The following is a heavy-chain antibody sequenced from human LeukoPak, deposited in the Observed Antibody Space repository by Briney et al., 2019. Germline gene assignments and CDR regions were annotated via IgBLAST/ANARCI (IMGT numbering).Heavy chain of an antibody. Sequence: GGSLRLSCAASGFTFSSYSMNWVRQAPGKGLEWVSTIGSSGGSTYYADSVKGRFTISRDNSKNTLYLQMNSLRAEDTAVYYCAKVFRDGYNYPFDYWGQGTLVTVSS. CDR2: IGSSGGST. CDR1: GFTFSSYS. V-gene: IGHV3-23*01. J-gene: IGHJ4*02. D-gene: IGHD5-24*01. CDR3: AKVFRDGYNYPFDY.